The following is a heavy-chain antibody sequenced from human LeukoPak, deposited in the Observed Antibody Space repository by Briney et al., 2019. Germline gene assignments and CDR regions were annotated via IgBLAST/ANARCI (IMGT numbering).Heavy chain of an antibody. CDR1: GGSFSGYY. Sequence: PSETLSLTCAVYGGSFSGYYWSWIRQPPGKGLEWFGEINHSGSTNYNPSLKSRVTISVDTSKNQFSLKLSSVTAADTAVYYCARRTAKKAAALTRGYYFDYWGQGTLVTVSS. V-gene: IGHV4-34*01. D-gene: IGHD6-13*01. J-gene: IGHJ4*02. CDR3: ARRTAKKAAALTRGYYFDY. CDR2: INHSGST.